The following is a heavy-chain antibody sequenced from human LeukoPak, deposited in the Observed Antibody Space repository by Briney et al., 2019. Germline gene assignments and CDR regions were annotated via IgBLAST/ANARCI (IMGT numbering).Heavy chain of an antibody. CDR3: ARDNWNEFDP. V-gene: IGHV1-18*01. D-gene: IGHD1-20*01. Sequence: ASMKVSCKASGYIFSSNGISWVRQAPGQGLEWVGWVSTYSRDTNYAQRFQGRVSMTTDTSTNTAYMELRSLRPDDTAVYYCARDNWNEFDPWGQGTLVTVSS. CDR1: GYIFSSNG. CDR2: VSTYSRDT. J-gene: IGHJ5*02.